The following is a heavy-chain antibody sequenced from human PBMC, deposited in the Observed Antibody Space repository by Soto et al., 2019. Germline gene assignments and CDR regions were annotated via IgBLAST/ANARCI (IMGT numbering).Heavy chain of an antibody. V-gene: IGHV3-49*04. CDR3: TREQLVRYYYYGMDV. D-gene: IGHD6-6*01. CDR1: GFTFGDYA. J-gene: IGHJ6*02. Sequence: PGGSLRLSCTASGFTFGDYAMSWVRQAPGKGLEWVGFIRSKAYGGTTEYAASVKGRFTISRDDSKSIAYLQMNSLKTEDTAVYYCTREQLVRYYYYGMDVWGQGTTVTVSS. CDR2: IRSKAYGGTT.